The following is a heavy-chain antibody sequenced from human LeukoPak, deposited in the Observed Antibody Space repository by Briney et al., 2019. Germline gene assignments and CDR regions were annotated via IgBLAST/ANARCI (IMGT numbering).Heavy chain of an antibody. D-gene: IGHD3-16*01. CDR3: ARGGGLDV. CDR1: GFTISSYG. J-gene: IGHJ6*02. CDR2: IWYDGSNK. V-gene: IGHV3-33*03. Sequence: GGSLRLSCAASGFTISSYGMDWVRQAQGKGLEWVAVIWYDGSNKYYADSVKGRFTISRDNAKNSLYLQMSNLRAEDTAVYFCARGGGLDVWGQGATVTVSS.